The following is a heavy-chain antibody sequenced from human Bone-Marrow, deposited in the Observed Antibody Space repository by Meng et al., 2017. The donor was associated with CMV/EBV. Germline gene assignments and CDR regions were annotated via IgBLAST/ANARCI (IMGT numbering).Heavy chain of an antibody. CDR1: GGSISSYN. J-gene: IGHJ3*02. Sequence: LSLTCTVSGGSISSYNYYWGWIRQPPGKGLEWVTVISSHGSNTYYTDSVKGRFTFSRDNSKNTLYLQMNSLRAEDTAVYYCARGGSQLLFDAFDIWGQGTMVTVSS. D-gene: IGHD2-2*01. V-gene: IGHV3-30-3*01. CDR3: ARGGSQLLFDAFDI. CDR2: ISSHGSNT.